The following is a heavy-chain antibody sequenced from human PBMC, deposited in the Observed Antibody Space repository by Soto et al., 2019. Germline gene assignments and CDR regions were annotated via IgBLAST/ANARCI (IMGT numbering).Heavy chain of an antibody. CDR1: GGSISSYY. Sequence: SETLSLTCTVSGGSISSYYWSWIRQPAGKGLEWIGRIYTSGSTNYNPSLKSRVTMSVDTSKNQFSLKLGSVTAADTAVYYCARDGYSDSSGYYPNWFDPWGQGTLVTVS. D-gene: IGHD3-22*01. J-gene: IGHJ5*02. CDR3: ARDGYSDSSGYYPNWFDP. CDR2: IYTSGST. V-gene: IGHV4-4*07.